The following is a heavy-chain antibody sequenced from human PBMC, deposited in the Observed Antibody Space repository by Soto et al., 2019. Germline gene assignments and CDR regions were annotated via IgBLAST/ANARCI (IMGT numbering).Heavy chain of an antibody. Sequence: EVQLLESGGGLVQPGGSLRLSCAASGFTFSSSAMNWVRQAPGKGLEWVSIFSGSGGNTYYADSVKGRFTISRDNSKNTLELQMNSLRAEDTAVYDCAKGLYNSASCPFDCWGQGTLVTVCS. J-gene: IGHJ4*02. CDR3: AKGLYNSASCPFDC. CDR1: GFTFSSSA. CDR2: FSGSGGNT. D-gene: IGHD1-26*01. V-gene: IGHV3-23*01.